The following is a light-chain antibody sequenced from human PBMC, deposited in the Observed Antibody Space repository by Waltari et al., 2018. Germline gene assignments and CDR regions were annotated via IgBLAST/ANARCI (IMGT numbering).Light chain of an antibody. CDR1: ALPKQY. CDR2: KDS. J-gene: IGLJ2*01. CDR3: QSADSSGTYVV. Sequence: SYELTQPPSVSVSPGQTARITCPGDALPKQYAYWYQQKPGQAPVLVIYKDSERRSGIPERFSGSSSGTTVTLTISGVQTEEEADYYCQSADSSGTYVVFGGGTKLTVL. V-gene: IGLV3-25*02.